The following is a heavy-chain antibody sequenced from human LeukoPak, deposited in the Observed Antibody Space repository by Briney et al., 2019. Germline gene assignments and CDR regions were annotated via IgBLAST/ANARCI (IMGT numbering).Heavy chain of an antibody. CDR3: ARASNVGYCSSTSCYEIDY. CDR1: GFTFSSYW. D-gene: IGHD2-2*01. J-gene: IGHJ4*02. CDR2: INSDGSST. Sequence: GGSLRLSCAASGFTFSSYWMHWVRQAPGKGLVWVSRINSDGSSTSYADSVKGRFTISRDSAKNTLYLQMNSLRAEDTAVYYCARASNVGYCSSTSCYEIDYWGQGTLVTVSS. V-gene: IGHV3-74*01.